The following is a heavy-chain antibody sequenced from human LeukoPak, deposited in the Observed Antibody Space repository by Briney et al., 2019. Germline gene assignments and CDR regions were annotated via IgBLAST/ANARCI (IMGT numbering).Heavy chain of an antibody. CDR1: GGSISSYY. CDR2: IYYSGST. V-gene: IGHV4-59*01. CDR3: ASAYGGSYGPPLF. J-gene: IGHJ4*02. Sequence: SETLSLTCTVSGGSISSYYWTWIRQPPGKGLEWLGYIYYSGSTNYNPSLKSRVTISVDTSKNQFSLKLSSVTAADTAVYYCASAYGGSYGPPLFWGQGTLVTVSS. D-gene: IGHD1-26*01.